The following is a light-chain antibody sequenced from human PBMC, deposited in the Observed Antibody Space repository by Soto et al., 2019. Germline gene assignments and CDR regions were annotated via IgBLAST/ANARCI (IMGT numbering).Light chain of an antibody. CDR1: SNDVGAYNF. J-gene: IGLJ1*01. CDR3: SSYTRTATRYV. Sequence: QSVLTRPASVSGSPGQSITISCSGTSNDVGAYNFVSWYQQRPGRAPKLILYDVTSRPSNVSIRFSGSKSGNTASLSISGLRPEDEADYFCSSYTRTATRYVFGSGTKVTVL. CDR2: DVT. V-gene: IGLV2-14*03.